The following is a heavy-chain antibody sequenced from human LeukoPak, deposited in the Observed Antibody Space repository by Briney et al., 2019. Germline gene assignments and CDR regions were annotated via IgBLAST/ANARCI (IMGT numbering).Heavy chain of an antibody. V-gene: IGHV4-31*03. Sequence: SETLSLTCTVSGGSISSGGYYWSWIRQHPGKGLEWIGYIYYSGSTYYNPSLKSRVTISVDTSKNQFSLKLSSVTAADTAVYYCARQGGSILTPVDYWGQGTLVTVSS. CDR1: GGSISSGGYY. D-gene: IGHD5-12*01. CDR3: ARQGGSILTPVDY. J-gene: IGHJ4*02. CDR2: IYYSGST.